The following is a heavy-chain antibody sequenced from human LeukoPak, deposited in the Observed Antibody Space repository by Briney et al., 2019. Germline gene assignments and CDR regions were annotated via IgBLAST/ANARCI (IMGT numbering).Heavy chain of an antibody. V-gene: IGHV1-3*01. J-gene: IGHJ4*02. Sequence: ASVKVSCKASGYTFTSYAMHWVRQAPGQRLEWMGWINAGNGNTKYSQKFQGRVTITRDTSASTAHMELSSLRSEDTAVYYCARGSSMAQNPFDYWGQGTLVTVSS. CDR2: INAGNGNT. CDR1: GYTFTSYA. D-gene: IGHD2/OR15-2a*01. CDR3: ARGSSMAQNPFDY.